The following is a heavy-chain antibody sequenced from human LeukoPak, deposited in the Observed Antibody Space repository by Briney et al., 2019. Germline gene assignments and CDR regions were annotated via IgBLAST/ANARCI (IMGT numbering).Heavy chain of an antibody. V-gene: IGHV1-69*06. CDR1: GGTFSSYA. Sequence: SVKVSCKASGGTFSSYAISWARQAPGQGLEWMGGIIPIFGTANYAQKFQGRVTITADKSTSTAYMELSSLRSEDTAVYYCASMSDSSGWYTRIDYWGQGTLVTVSS. D-gene: IGHD6-19*01. J-gene: IGHJ4*02. CDR2: IIPIFGTA. CDR3: ASMSDSSGWYTRIDY.